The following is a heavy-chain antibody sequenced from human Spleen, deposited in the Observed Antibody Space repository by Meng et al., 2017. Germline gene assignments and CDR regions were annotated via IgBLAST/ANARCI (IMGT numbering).Heavy chain of an antibody. CDR2: IYAGDSDT. Sequence: KVSCKGSGYSFTSYWIAWVRQMPGKGLEWMGIIYAGDSDTRYSPSFQGQVTMSVDKSISTAYLQWSSLKASDTAMYYCARPMSQYSRTGGLDVWGQGTTVTVSS. CDR1: GYSFTSYW. V-gene: IGHV5-51*01. D-gene: IGHD6-6*01. CDR3: ARPMSQYSRTGGLDV. J-gene: IGHJ6*02.